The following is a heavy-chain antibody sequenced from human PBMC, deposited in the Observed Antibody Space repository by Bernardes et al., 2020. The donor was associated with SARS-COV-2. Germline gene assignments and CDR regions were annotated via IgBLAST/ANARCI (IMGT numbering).Heavy chain of an antibody. Sequence: SETLSLTCGVSGYSISSTNWWGWLRQPPGKGLEWIGYIYYHGSTYHNPSLKSRVTLSVDTSKNQFSLRLSSVTAVDTAVYYCARTSSTSGTEFDYWGQGTLVTVSS. V-gene: IGHV4-28*01. D-gene: IGHD6-13*01. CDR2: IYYHGST. CDR1: GYSISSTNW. J-gene: IGHJ4*02. CDR3: ARTSSTSGTEFDY.